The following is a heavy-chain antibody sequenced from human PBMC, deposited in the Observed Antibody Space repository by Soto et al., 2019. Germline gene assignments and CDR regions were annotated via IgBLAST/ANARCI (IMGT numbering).Heavy chain of an antibody. Sequence: QVQLQESGPGLVKPSQTLSLTCTVSGGSISSGGYYWSWIRQHPGKGLEWIGYIYYSGSTYYNPSLKSRVTISVDTSKNQFSLELSSVTAADTAVYYCASVYSSGYYHWFDPWGQGTLVTVSS. V-gene: IGHV4-31*03. D-gene: IGHD3-22*01. CDR1: GGSISSGGYY. CDR3: ASVYSSGYYHWFDP. J-gene: IGHJ5*02. CDR2: IYYSGST.